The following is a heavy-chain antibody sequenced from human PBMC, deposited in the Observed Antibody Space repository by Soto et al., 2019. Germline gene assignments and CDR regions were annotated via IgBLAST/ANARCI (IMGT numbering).Heavy chain of an antibody. J-gene: IGHJ6*03. CDR1: GFTFSSYS. CDR2: ISSSSSYI. D-gene: IGHD3-3*01. CDR3: ARSGVITIFGVYYYYMDV. Sequence: GGSLRLSCAASGFTFSSYSMNWVRQAPGKGLEWVSSISSSSSYIYYADSVKGRFTISRDNAKNSLYLQMNSLRAEDTAVYYCARSGVITIFGVYYYYMDVWGKGTTVTVSS. V-gene: IGHV3-21*01.